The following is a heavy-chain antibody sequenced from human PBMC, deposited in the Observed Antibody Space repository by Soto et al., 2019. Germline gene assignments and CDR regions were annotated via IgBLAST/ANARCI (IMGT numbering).Heavy chain of an antibody. J-gene: IGHJ4*02. CDR1: GFTFSSYA. D-gene: IGHD3-22*01. V-gene: IGHV3-23*01. Sequence: EVQLLESGGGLVQPGGSLRLSCAASGFTFSSYAMSWVRQAPGKGLEWVSAISGSGGSTYYADSVKGRFTISRDNSKNTLYLQMNSVRPEDTAVYYCAKAQVVVITLFAYWGQGTLVTVSS. CDR2: ISGSGGST. CDR3: AKAQVVVITLFAY.